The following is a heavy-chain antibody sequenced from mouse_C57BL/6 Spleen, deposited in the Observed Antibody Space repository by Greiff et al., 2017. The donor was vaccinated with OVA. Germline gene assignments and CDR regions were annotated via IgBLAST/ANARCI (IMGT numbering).Heavy chain of an antibody. CDR1: GYAFSSYW. D-gene: IGHD2-2*01. V-gene: IGHV1-80*01. CDR2: IYPGDGDT. CDR3: ARSGGYDGFAY. J-gene: IGHJ3*01. Sequence: QAQLKQSGAELVKPGASLKISCKASGYAFSSYWMNWVKQRPGKGLEWIGQIYPGDGDTNYNGKFKGKATLTADKSSSTAYMQLSSLTSEDSAVYFCARSGGYDGFAYWGQGTLVTVSA.